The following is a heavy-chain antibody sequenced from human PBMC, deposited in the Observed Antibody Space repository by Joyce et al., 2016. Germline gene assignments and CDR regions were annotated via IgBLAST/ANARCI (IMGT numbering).Heavy chain of an antibody. Sequence: QVQLVQSGAEVKKPGASVKVSCKASGYTFSNYYMCWVRQAPEQGPEWMGIINPSGDSTSYAQKFQGRVTMTRDTSTSTVYMELSSLRSEDTAVYYCASGRYYYGMDVWGQGTTVTVSS. CDR3: ASGRYYYGMDV. CDR2: INPSGDST. J-gene: IGHJ6*02. CDR1: GYTFSNYY. V-gene: IGHV1-46*01.